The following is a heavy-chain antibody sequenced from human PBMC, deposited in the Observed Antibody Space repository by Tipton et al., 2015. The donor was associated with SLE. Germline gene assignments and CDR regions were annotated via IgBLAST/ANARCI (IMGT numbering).Heavy chain of an antibody. J-gene: IGHJ4*02. V-gene: IGHV4-34*01. Sequence: LRLSCAVYGGSFSDYSWSWIRQPPGKGLEWIGEINHSGSTNYNPSLKSRVTISIDTTKNQFSLRLSSVTAADAAVDYCARDCTTGVCYPTSFDYWGQGTPVTVSP. CDR2: INHSGST. CDR1: GGSFSDYS. D-gene: IGHD2-8*01. CDR3: ARDCTTGVCYPTSFDY.